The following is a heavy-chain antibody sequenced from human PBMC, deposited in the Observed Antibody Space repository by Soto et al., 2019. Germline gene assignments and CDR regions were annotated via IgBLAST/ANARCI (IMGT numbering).Heavy chain of an antibody. J-gene: IGHJ6*02. D-gene: IGHD3-3*01. V-gene: IGHV3-23*01. CDR2: ISGSGGST. Sequence: PGGSLRLSCAASGFTFSSYAMSWVHQAPGKGLEWVSAISGSGGSTYYADSVKGRFTISRDNSKNTLYLQMNSLRAEDTAVYYCAKVGVTYYDFWSGYYTDYYGMDVWGQGTTVTVSS. CDR3: AKVGVTYYDFWSGYYTDYYGMDV. CDR1: GFTFSSYA.